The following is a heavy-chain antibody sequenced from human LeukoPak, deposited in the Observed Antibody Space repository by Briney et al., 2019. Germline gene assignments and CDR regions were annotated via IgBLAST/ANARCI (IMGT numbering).Heavy chain of an antibody. V-gene: IGHV3-15*01. D-gene: IGHD2-2*01. J-gene: IGHJ4*02. CDR2: IKSKAAGGTA. CDR1: GFTFSNTW. Sequence: GGSLRLSCAATGFTFSNTWMSWVRQAPGKGLEWVGRIKSKAAGGTADYAGPGKCRFTISRDDSKNTLYLQMHGLKTEDTAMYLCTTGHLVSGGLYANWGQGTLVTVSS. CDR3: TTGHLVSGGLYAN.